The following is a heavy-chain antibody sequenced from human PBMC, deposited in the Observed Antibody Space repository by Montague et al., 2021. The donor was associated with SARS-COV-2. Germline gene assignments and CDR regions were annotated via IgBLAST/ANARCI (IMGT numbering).Heavy chain of an antibody. V-gene: IGHV4-59*11. Sequence: SETLSPTRIVSGGSINSLYWSWIRQPPGKGLEWIGYIYHSGTTHYSPSLKSRVAISLDTSKNQFSLTLNSVTAADTAVYYCARPSMVSRNYYYYGIDVWGQGTTVTVSS. CDR1: GGSINSLY. J-gene: IGHJ6*02. CDR2: IYHSGTT. D-gene: IGHD2-21*01. CDR3: ARPSMVSRNYYYYGIDV.